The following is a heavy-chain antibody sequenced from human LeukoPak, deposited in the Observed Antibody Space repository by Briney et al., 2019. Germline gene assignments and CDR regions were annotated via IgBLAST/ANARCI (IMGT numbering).Heavy chain of an antibody. CDR2: IIPIFGTA. CDR1: GGTFSSYA. V-gene: IGHV1-69*05. D-gene: IGHD3-22*01. J-gene: IGHJ4*02. Sequence: ASVKVSCKASGGTFSSYAISWVRQAPGQGLEWMGGIIPIFGTASYAQKFQGRVTITTDESTSTAYMELSSLRSEDTAVYYCARGGGVGYYDSSGLDYWGQGTLVTVSS. CDR3: ARGGGVGYYDSSGLDY.